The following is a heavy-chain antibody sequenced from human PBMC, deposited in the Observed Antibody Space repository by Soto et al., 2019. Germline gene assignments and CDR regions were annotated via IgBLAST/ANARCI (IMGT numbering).Heavy chain of an antibody. CDR3: ARDRRYYGMDV. CDR1: GFSFSSYW. CDR2: IKQDGSEK. Sequence: GGSLRLSCAASGFSFSSYWMNWVRQAPGKGLEWVANIKQDGSEKYYVDSVKGRFTISRDNAKNSLYLQMNSLRAEDTAVYYCARDRRYYGMDVWGQGTTVTVSS. J-gene: IGHJ6*02. V-gene: IGHV3-7*01. D-gene: IGHD6-6*01.